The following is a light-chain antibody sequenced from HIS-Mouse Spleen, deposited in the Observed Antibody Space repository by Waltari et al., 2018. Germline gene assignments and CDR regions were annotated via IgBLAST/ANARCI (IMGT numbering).Light chain of an antibody. CDR3: QQSYSTPT. J-gene: IGKJ2*01. CDR2: ASS. V-gene: IGKV1-39*01. Sequence: DIQMTQSPPSLSASVGDRVTITCRASQSLSSYLKWYQQKSGKAPKLLIYASSSLQSGVASRFSGSGSGTDFTLTISSLQPEDFATYYCQQSYSTPTFGQGTKLEIK. CDR1: QSLSSY.